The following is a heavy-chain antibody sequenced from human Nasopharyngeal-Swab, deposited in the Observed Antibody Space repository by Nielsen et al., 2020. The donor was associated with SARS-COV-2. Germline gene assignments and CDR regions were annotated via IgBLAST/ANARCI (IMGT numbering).Heavy chain of an antibody. Sequence: GGSLRPSCAASGFTFSSYAMSWVRQAPGKGLEWVSVIYSGGSSTYYADSVKGRFTISRDNSKNTLYLQMNSLRAEDTAVYYCAKGEWLPSYYFDYWGQGTLVTVSS. D-gene: IGHD6-19*01. CDR3: AKGEWLPSYYFDY. CDR1: GFTFSSYA. J-gene: IGHJ4*02. V-gene: IGHV3-23*03. CDR2: IYSGGSST.